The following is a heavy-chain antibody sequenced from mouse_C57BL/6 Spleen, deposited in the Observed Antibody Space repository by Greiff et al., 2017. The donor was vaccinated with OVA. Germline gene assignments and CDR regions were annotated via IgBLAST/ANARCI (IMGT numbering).Heavy chain of an antibody. CDR2: ISSGGDYI. J-gene: IGHJ4*01. Sequence: EVKLEESGEGLVKPGGSLKLSCAASGFTFSSYAMSWVRQTPEKRLEWVAYISSGGDYIYYADTVKGRFTISRDNARNTLYLQMSSLKSEDTAMYYCTREGNYYAMDYWGQGTSVTVSS. CDR3: TREGNYYAMDY. CDR1: GFTFSSYA. V-gene: IGHV5-9-1*02.